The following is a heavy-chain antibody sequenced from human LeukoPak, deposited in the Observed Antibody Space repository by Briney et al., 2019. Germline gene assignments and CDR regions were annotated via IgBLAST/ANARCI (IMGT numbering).Heavy chain of an antibody. J-gene: IGHJ5*02. CDR3: ARGPGYYYDSSGYYGFDP. D-gene: IGHD3-22*01. Sequence: SETLSLTCTVSGGSISSYYWSWIRQPAGKGLEWIGRIHTSGSTNYNPSLKSRVTMSVDTSKNQFSLKLSSVTAADTAVYYCARGPGYYYDSSGYYGFDPWGQGTLVTVSS. V-gene: IGHV4-4*07. CDR1: GGSISSYY. CDR2: IHTSGST.